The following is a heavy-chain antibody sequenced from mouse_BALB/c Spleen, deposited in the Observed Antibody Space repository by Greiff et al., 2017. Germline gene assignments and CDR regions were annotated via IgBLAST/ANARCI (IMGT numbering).Heavy chain of an antibody. CDR3: ARDRDRGGYAMDY. CDR2: ISDGGSYT. D-gene: IGHD3-2*01. Sequence: EVQGVESGGGLVKPGGSLKLSCAASGFTFSDYYMYWVRQTPEKRLEWVATISDGGSYTYYPDSVKGRFTISRDNAKNNLYLQMSSLKTEDTAMDNGARDRDRGGYAMDYWGQGTSVTVSS. CDR1: GFTFSDYY. V-gene: IGHV5-4*02. J-gene: IGHJ4*01.